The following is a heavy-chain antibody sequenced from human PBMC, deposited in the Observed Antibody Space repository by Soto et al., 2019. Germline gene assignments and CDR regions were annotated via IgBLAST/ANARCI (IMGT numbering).Heavy chain of an antibody. CDR2: ISSSSSYR. CDR1: GFTFSSYS. V-gene: IGHV3-21*01. D-gene: IGHD6-13*01. J-gene: IGHJ6*02. CDR3: ARDPTIAASYYAMDV. Sequence: RGSLILSWASAGFTFSSYSMTWVRQAPGKGLEWVSSISSSSSYRYYADSVNGRFTISRDNSKNSLYLQMNSLRAEDTAVYYCARDPTIAASYYAMDVWGQGTTVTGSS.